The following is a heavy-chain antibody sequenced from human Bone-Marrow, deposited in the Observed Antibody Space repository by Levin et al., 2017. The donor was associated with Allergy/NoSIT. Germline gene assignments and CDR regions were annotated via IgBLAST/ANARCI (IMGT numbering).Heavy chain of an antibody. D-gene: IGHD6-6*01. Sequence: GESLKISCAASGFTFSSYSMNWVRQAPGKGLEWVSSISSSSSYIYYADSVKGRFTISRDNAKNSLYLQMNSLRAEDTAVYYCAREQPDSSSSGANWFDPWGQGTLVTVSS. CDR3: AREQPDSSSSGANWFDP. CDR2: ISSSSSYI. J-gene: IGHJ5*02. CDR1: GFTFSSYS. V-gene: IGHV3-21*01.